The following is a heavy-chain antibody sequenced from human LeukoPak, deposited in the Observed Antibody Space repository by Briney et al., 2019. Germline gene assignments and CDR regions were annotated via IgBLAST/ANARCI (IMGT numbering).Heavy chain of an antibody. J-gene: IGHJ3*02. CDR3: ARDRAYYYDSSGTTGAFDI. V-gene: IGHV4-59*11. Sequence: ASETLSLTCTVSGCSISSHYWGWIRQPPGKGLEWVGYIYYSGSTNYNPSLNSRVTISVDTSKNQFSLRLSSVTAADTAVYYCARDRAYYYDSSGTTGAFDIWGQGTMVTVSS. CDR2: IYYSGST. D-gene: IGHD3-22*01. CDR1: GCSISSHY.